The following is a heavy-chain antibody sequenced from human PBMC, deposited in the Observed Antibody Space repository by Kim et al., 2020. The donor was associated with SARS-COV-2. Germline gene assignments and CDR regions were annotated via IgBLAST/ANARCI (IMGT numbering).Heavy chain of an antibody. CDR1: GFTFSSYA. CDR2: ISCDRSNK. D-gene: IGHD3-22*01. V-gene: IGHV3-30*04. J-gene: IGHJ4*02. CDR3: ARDMYYYDSSGYYVLGY. Sequence: GGSLRLSCAASGFTFSSYAVHWVRQAPGKGLEWVAYISCDRSNKYYADSVKGRFTISRDNSKNTLYLQMNSLRAEDTAVYYCARDMYYYDSSGYYVLGYWGQGTPVTVSS.